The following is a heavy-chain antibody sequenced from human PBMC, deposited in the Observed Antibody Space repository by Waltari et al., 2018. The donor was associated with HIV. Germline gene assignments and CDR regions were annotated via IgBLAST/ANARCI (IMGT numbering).Heavy chain of an antibody. CDR1: GGSISSSSYY. J-gene: IGHJ4*02. CDR3: ASARIALARPSYFDY. Sequence: QLQLQESGPGLVKPSETLSLTCTVSGGSISSSSYYWGWIRQPPGKGLELIGSLFYSGSTDYNPPLKSRVTISVDTSKNQFSLKLSSVTAADTAVYYCASARIALARPSYFDYWGQGTLVTVSS. D-gene: IGHD6-19*01. V-gene: IGHV4-39*01. CDR2: LFYSGST.